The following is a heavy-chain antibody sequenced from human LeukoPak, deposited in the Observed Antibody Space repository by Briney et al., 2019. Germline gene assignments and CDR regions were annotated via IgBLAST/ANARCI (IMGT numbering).Heavy chain of an antibody. CDR3: AKREAVTVTAEWDYLDY. CDR1: GFIFKDYG. CDR2: TSYDGTRQ. D-gene: IGHD6-19*01. Sequence: GGSLRLSCAASGFIFKDYGMHWVRQAPGKGLEWVAVTSYDGTRQFYADSVKGRFTISRDNSNNTVYLQMNSLRPEDTAVYYCAKREAVTVTAEWDYLDYWGQGTLVTVSS. J-gene: IGHJ4*02. V-gene: IGHV3-30*18.